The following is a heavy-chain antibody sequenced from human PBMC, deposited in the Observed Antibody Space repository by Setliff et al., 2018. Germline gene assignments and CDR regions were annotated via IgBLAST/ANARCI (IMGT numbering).Heavy chain of an antibody. D-gene: IGHD6-13*01. CDR1: GFTFSSHD. CDR2: IASAGDT. Sequence: GGSLRLSWAASGFTFSSHDMHWVRQAMGKGLEWVSTIASAGDTNNPGSVKGRFTISRENAKNSLYLQMNSLRAEDTAVYYCARDRIAAADAIHYYYFAMDVWGQGTTVTVSS. CDR3: ARDRIAAADAIHYYYFAMDV. J-gene: IGHJ6*02. V-gene: IGHV3-13*01.